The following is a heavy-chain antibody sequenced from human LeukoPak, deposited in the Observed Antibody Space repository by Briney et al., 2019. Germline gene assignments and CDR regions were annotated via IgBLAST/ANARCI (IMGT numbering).Heavy chain of an antibody. CDR2: ISSSSNYI. D-gene: IGHD1-26*01. V-gene: IGHV3-21*01. CDR3: ARDPYSGAYGDTYYYFMDV. J-gene: IGHJ6*03. Sequence: GGSLRLSCAASGFTFSSYSMKWVRQAPGKGLEWVSSISSSSNYIYYADSVKGRFTISRDNARNSLYLQMNSLTAEDTAVYYCARDPYSGAYGDTYYYFMDVWGKGTTVTISS. CDR1: GFTFSSYS.